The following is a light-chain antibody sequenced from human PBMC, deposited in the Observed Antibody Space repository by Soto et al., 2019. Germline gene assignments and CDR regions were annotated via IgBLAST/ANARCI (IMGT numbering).Light chain of an antibody. CDR3: SSYTSRGTLV. J-gene: IGLJ3*02. Sequence: QSALTQPASVSGSPGQSITISCTGTTSDIGAYNYVSWYQHSPGNAPKLMIYEVTNRPSGVSSRFSGSKSGSTASLTITGLQSDDEADYYCSSYTSRGTLVFGAGTKLTVL. V-gene: IGLV2-14*01. CDR1: TSDIGAYNY. CDR2: EVT.